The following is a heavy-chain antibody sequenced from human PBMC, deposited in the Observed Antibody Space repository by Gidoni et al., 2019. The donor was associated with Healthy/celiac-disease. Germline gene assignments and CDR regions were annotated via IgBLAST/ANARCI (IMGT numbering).Heavy chain of an antibody. CDR1: GGSISSSSYY. CDR3: ARELGGVMVRGRYGVFDI. CDR2: IYYSGST. V-gene: IGHV4-39*01. D-gene: IGHD3-10*01. J-gene: IGHJ3*02. Sequence: QLQLQESGPGLVKPSETLSLTCTVSGGSISSSSYYWGWIRQPPGKGLEWIGSIYYSGSTYYNPSLKSRVTISVDTSKNQFSLKLSSVTAADTAVYYCARELGGVMVRGRYGVFDIWGQGTMVTVSS.